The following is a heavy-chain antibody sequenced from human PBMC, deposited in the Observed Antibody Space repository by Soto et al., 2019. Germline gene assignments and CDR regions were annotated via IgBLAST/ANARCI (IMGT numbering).Heavy chain of an antibody. Sequence: GASVKVSCKVSGYTLTELSMHWVRQAPGKGLEWMGGFDPEDGETIYAQKFQGRVTMTEDTSTDTAYMGLGSLRSEDTAVYYCATAFYSSGWGMDVWGKVSTVTVAS. D-gene: IGHD6-19*01. V-gene: IGHV1-24*01. CDR1: GYTLTELS. J-gene: IGHJ6*04. CDR2: FDPEDGET. CDR3: ATAFYSSGWGMDV.